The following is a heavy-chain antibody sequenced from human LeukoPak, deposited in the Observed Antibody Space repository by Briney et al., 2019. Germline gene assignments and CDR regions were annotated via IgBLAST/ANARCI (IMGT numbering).Heavy chain of an antibody. CDR3: ASRRWQYFDY. D-gene: IGHD6-13*01. CDR2: INSDGSST. J-gene: IGHJ4*02. Sequence: GGSLRLSCAASGFTFSSYWMHWVRQAPGKGLMWVSRINSDGSSTSYADSVKGRFTISRDNAKNTLYLQMNSLRAEDMAVYYCASRRWQYFDYWGQGTLVTVSS. V-gene: IGHV3-74*01. CDR1: GFTFSSYW.